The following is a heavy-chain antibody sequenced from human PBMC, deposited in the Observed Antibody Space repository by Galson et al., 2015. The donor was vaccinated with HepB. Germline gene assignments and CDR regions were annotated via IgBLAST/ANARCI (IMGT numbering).Heavy chain of an antibody. D-gene: IGHD6-19*01. J-gene: IGHJ4*02. V-gene: IGHV3-13*01. CDR1: GFTFRNYA. Sequence: SLRLSCAASGFTFRNYAMHWDRQAPGKGLEWVSAIGSAGDTYYSGAVKGRCTISRENAKNSLHLQLNSLTAGDTAVYFCAREGISVAGTGGFDYWGQGTLVTVSS. CDR2: IGSAGDT. CDR3: AREGISVAGTGGFDY.